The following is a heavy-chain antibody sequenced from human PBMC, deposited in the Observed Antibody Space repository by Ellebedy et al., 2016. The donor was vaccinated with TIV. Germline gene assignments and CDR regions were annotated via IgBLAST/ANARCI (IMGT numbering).Heavy chain of an antibody. CDR1: GGSVSSGSYY. J-gene: IGHJ4*02. V-gene: IGHV4-61*01. CDR3: ARVFWSGYYIFDY. Sequence: SETLSLXCTVSGGSVSSGSYYWSWIRQPPGKGLEWIGYIYYSGSTNYNPSLKSRVTISVDTSKNQFSLKLSSVTAADTAVYYCARVFWSGYYIFDYWGQGTLVTVSS. CDR2: IYYSGST. D-gene: IGHD3-3*01.